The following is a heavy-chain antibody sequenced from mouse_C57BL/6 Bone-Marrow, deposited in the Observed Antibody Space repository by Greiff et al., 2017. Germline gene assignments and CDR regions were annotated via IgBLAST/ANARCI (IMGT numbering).Heavy chain of an antibody. D-gene: IGHD2-5*01. CDR2: IYPGSGNT. CDR3: ARAYYSSSCAY. V-gene: IGHV1-66*01. J-gene: IGHJ3*01. Sequence: QVQLKQSGPELVKPGASVKISCKASGYSFTSYYIHWVKQRPGQGLEWIGWIYPGSGNTKYNEKFKGKATLTADTSSSTAYMQLSSLTSEDSAVYYCARAYYSSSCAYWGQGTLVTVSA. CDR1: GYSFTSYY.